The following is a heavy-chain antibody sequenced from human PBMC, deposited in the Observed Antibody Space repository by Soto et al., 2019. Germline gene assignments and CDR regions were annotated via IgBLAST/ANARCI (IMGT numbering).Heavy chain of an antibody. V-gene: IGHV1-3*01. D-gene: IGHD3-22*01. CDR2: INAGNGNT. CDR3: ARGDYYDIHDY. Sequence: QVQLVQSGAEVKKPGASVKVSCKASGYTFTSYAMHWVRQAPVQRLEWMGWINAGNGNTKYSQKFQVRVTITRDTSASTAYMEVSSLRSEDTAVYYCARGDYYDIHDYWGQGALVTVSS. CDR1: GYTFTSYA. J-gene: IGHJ4*02.